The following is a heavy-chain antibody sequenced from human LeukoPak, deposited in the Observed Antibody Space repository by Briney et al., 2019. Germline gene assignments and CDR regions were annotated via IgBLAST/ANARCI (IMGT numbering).Heavy chain of an antibody. CDR3: ASADGAKGDAFDI. D-gene: IGHD4-17*01. CDR2: MYYSGIT. CDR1: GDSISSHY. V-gene: IGHV4-59*11. Sequence: SETLSLTCTVSGDSISSHYWSWIRQPPGKGLEWIGYMYYSGITNYNPSLKSRVTISADTSKNQFSLRLTSVSAADTAVYYCASADGAKGDAFDIWGQGTMVTVSS. J-gene: IGHJ3*02.